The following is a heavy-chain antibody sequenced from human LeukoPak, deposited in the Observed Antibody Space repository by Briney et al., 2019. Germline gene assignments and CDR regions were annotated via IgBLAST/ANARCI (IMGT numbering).Heavy chain of an antibody. D-gene: IGHD6-19*01. CDR1: GFTFSTYW. CDR3: ARESKWLAPDY. V-gene: IGHV3-74*01. J-gene: IGHJ4*02. CDR2: INSDGSST. Sequence: GGSLRLSCAASGFTFSTYWMHWVRHTPGKGLEWVSRINSDGSSTSYADSVKGRFTISRDNAKNTLYLQINSLRAEDTAVYYCARESKWLAPDYWGQGTLVTVSS.